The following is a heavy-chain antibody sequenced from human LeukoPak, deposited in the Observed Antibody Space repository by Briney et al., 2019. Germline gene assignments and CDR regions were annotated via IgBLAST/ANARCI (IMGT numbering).Heavy chain of an antibody. V-gene: IGHV3-30*04. CDR2: ISYDGSYK. Sequence: GGSLRLSCAASGFTFNKYAIHWVRQAPGKGLEWVTVISYDGSYKDYPDSVKGRFTISRDNSKNTLYLQMNSLRAEDTAVYYCARDRPREYYDSSGDLDYWGQGTLVTVSS. CDR3: ARDRPREYYDSSGDLDY. D-gene: IGHD3-22*01. J-gene: IGHJ4*02. CDR1: GFTFNKYA.